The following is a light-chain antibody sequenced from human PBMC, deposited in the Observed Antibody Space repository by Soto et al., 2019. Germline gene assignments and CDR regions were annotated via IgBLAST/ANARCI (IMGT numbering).Light chain of an antibody. J-gene: IGKJ1*01. CDR2: GAS. V-gene: IGKV3-20*01. Sequence: EMVLTQSPDTLSLSPGERATLSCRASQTVSSNFLAWYQQRPGQAPRLLIYGASSRATGIPDRFSGSGSGTDFTLTISRLEPEDLAVYYCQQYGTSPETFGQGTKLDIK. CDR1: QTVSSNF. CDR3: QQYGTSPET.